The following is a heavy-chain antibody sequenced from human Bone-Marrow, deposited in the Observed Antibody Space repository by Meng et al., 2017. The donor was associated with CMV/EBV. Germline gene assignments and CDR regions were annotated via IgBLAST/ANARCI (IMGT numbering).Heavy chain of an antibody. D-gene: IGHD6-6*01. V-gene: IGHV1-2*02. CDR3: AREYEYASSYMDDAFDI. CDR1: GYTFTGYY. Sequence: ASVKVSCKASGYTFTGYYMHWVRQAPGQGLEWMGWINPNSGGTNYAQKFQGRVTMTRDTSISTAYMELSSLRSDDTALYYCAREYEYASSYMDDAFDIWGQGTMVTVSS. J-gene: IGHJ3*02. CDR2: INPNSGGT.